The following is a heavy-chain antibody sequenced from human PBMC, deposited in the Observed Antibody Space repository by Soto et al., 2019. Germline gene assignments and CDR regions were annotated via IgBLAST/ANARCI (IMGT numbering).Heavy chain of an antibody. J-gene: IGHJ6*02. Sequence: ASVKVSCKASGYTFTSYDINWVRQATGQGLEWMGWMNPNSGNTGYAQKFQGRVTMTRNTSISTAYMELSSLRSEDTAVYYCARVPLERRRKVDTAMVRGSYYYYGMDGWGQGTTVTVSS. CDR3: ARVPLERRRKVDTAMVRGSYYYYGMDG. CDR2: MNPNSGNT. D-gene: IGHD5-18*01. V-gene: IGHV1-8*01. CDR1: GYTFTSYD.